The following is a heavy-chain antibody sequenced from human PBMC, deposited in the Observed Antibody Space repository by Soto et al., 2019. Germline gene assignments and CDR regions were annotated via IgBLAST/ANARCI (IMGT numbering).Heavy chain of an antibody. V-gene: IGHV4-39*01. CDR2: IYYSGST. Sequence: SESLSLTCTVPGGSSGSGGFYWGWIPQPPGKGREWIGSIYYSGSTYYNMSLKSRVTISVDTSKNQFSLKLSSVTAADTAVYFCPSLPGYCSGDRSSLHWSDTRGQGNLVPASP. J-gene: IGHJ5*02. D-gene: IGHD2-15*01. CDR3: PSLPGYCSGDRSSLHWSDT. CDR1: GGSSGSGGFY.